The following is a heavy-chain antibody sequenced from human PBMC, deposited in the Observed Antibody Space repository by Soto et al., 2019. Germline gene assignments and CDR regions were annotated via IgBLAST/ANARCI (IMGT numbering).Heavy chain of an antibody. V-gene: IGHV4-39*01. CDR2: LYYSGTT. CDR1: GGSISSTIYY. CDR3: ARLGKDFSNSYYFGMDV. Sequence: LSLTCSASGGSISSTIYYWAWIRQPPGKGLEWIGNLYYSGTTYYNPSLKSRLTMSVDPSKNQFSLNLSSVTAADTAVYYCARLGKDFSNSYYFGMDVWGQGTTVTVSS. J-gene: IGHJ6*02. D-gene: IGHD4-4*01.